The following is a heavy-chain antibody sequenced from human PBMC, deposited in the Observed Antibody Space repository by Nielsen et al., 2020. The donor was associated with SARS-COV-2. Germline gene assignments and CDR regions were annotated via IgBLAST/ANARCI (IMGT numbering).Heavy chain of an antibody. J-gene: IGHJ6*03. D-gene: IGHD2-2*01. CDR3: ARLEYCSSTSCYLDYYYYMDV. Sequence: VRQAPGKGLEWMGRIDPSDSYTNYSPSFQGHVTTSADKSISTAYLQWSSLKASDTAMYYCARLEYCSSTSCYLDYYYYMDVWGKGTTVTVSS. V-gene: IGHV5-10-1*01. CDR2: IDPSDSYT.